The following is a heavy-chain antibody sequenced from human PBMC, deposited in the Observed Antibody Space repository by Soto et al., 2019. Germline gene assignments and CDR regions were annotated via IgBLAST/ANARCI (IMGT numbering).Heavy chain of an antibody. CDR1: GFTFSSYG. Sequence: GGSLRLSCAASGFTFSSYGMHWVRQAPGKGLEWVAVIWYDGSNKYYADSVKGRFTISRDNSKNTLYLQMNSLRAEDTAVYYCARDPGEYGRLDAFDIWGQGTMVTVSS. J-gene: IGHJ3*02. D-gene: IGHD3-16*01. CDR2: IWYDGSNK. CDR3: ARDPGEYGRLDAFDI. V-gene: IGHV3-33*01.